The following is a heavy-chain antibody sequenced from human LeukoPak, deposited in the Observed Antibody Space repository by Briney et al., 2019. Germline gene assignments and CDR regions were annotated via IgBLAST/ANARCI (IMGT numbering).Heavy chain of an antibody. CDR2: ISSSSSYI. J-gene: IGHJ4*02. CDR3: ASQPVLRYFDWLLYPLVFDY. V-gene: IGHV3-21*01. CDR1: GFTFSSYS. D-gene: IGHD3-9*01. Sequence: GGSLRLSCAASGFTFSSYSMNWVRQAPGKGLEWVSSISSSSSYIYYADSVKGRFTISRDNAKNSLYLQMNSLRAEDTAVYYCASQPVLRYFDWLLYPLVFDYWGQGTLVTVSS.